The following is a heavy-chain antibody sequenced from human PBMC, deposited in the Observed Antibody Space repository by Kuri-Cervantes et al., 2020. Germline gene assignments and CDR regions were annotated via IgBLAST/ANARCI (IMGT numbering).Heavy chain of an antibody. Sequence: GGSLRLSCAASGFTVSSNYMSWVRQAPGKGLEWVSVIYSGGSTYYADSVKGRFTISRDNSKNTLYLQMNSLRAEDTAVYYCAKVGDGIVVIPAAPRPFYMDVWGKGTTVTVSS. D-gene: IGHD2-2*01. CDR2: IYSGGST. J-gene: IGHJ6*03. CDR1: GFTVSSNY. V-gene: IGHV3-53*01. CDR3: AKVGDGIVVIPAAPRPFYMDV.